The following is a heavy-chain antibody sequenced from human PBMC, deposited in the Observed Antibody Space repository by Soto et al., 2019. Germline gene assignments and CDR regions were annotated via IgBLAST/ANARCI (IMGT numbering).Heavy chain of an antibody. D-gene: IGHD3-22*01. V-gene: IGHV3-23*01. CDR3: AKDVPYYYDSSGYYRLAFDY. Sequence: GGSLSLSCAASGFTFSSYAMSWVRQAPGKGLEWVSAISGSGGSTYYADSVKGRFTISRDNSKNTLYLQMNSLRAEDTAVYYCAKDVPYYYDSSGYYRLAFDYWGQGTLVTVSS. J-gene: IGHJ4*02. CDR1: GFTFSSYA. CDR2: ISGSGGST.